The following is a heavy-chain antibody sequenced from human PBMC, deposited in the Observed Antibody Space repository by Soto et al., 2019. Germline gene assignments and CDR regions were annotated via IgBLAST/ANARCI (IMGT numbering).Heavy chain of an antibody. CDR3: AREGNYHEF. CDR1: GFPFGIYT. J-gene: IGHJ4*02. V-gene: IGHV3-21*01. D-gene: IGHD3-10*01. CDR2: ISSSGTYI. Sequence: GGSLRLSCETSGFPFGIYTMNWVRQAPGKWLEWVSSISSSGTYIDYADSVEGRFAISRDDAKNSVFLEMTSLRVDDTAFYYCAREGNYHEFWGQGXLVTVS.